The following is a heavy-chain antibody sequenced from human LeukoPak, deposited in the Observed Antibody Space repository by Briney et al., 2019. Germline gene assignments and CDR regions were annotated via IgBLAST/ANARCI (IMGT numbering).Heavy chain of an antibody. Sequence: GGSLRLSCAASGFTFSSYSMNWVRQAPGKGLEWVSSITSSSSFIYYADSVKGRFTISGDNAKNSLYLQMNSLRAENTAVYYCAREGYCSSTSCIGWFDPWGQGTLVTVSS. CDR1: GFTFSSYS. D-gene: IGHD2-2*01. CDR3: AREGYCSSTSCIGWFDP. J-gene: IGHJ5*02. V-gene: IGHV3-21*01. CDR2: ITSSSSFI.